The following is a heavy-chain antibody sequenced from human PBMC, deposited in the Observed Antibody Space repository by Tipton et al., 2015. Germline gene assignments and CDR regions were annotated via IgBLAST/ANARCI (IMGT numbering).Heavy chain of an antibody. CDR1: GDSVTSGEYS. J-gene: IGHJ4*02. V-gene: IGHV4-31*03. CDR2: IYYNGST. D-gene: IGHD1/OR15-1a*01. Sequence: TLSLTCTVSGDSVTSGEYSWNWIRQHPGRGLEWIGKIYYNGSTHYNASLKSRVSMSLDTSQNQFSLKLTSVTAADTAAYTCARVRAALITGITAYYFDCWGQGTPVTVSS. CDR3: ARVRAALITGITAYYFDC.